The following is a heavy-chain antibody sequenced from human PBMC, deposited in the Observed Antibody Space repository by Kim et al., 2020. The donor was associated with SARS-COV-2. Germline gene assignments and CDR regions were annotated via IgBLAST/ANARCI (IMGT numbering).Heavy chain of an antibody. CDR1: GYTFSSNH. CDR3: ARDLSGGWTFDY. CDR2: ITPIDANT. V-gene: IGHV1-46*01. Sequence: ASVKVSCKASGYTFSSNHMHWVRQAPGQGLEWMGMITPIDANTNYAQRFRGRVTMTRHSSTSTVYMELSSLTSDDTAVYFCARDLSGGWTFDYWGRGTRVTVCS. J-gene: IGHJ4*02. D-gene: IGHD6-19*01.